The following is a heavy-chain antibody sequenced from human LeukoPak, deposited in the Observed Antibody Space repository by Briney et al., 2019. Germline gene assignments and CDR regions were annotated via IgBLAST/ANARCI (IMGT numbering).Heavy chain of an antibody. J-gene: IGHJ4*02. D-gene: IGHD3-9*01. Sequence: GRSLRLSCAASGFTFSSYAMHWVRQAPGKGLEWVAVISYDGSNKYYADSVKGRFTISRDNSKNTLYLQMNSLSAEDTAIYYCAKWGDYDVLTGYYDSDYWGQGTLVTVSS. CDR1: GFTFSSYA. V-gene: IGHV3-30-3*02. CDR3: AKWGDYDVLTGYYDSDY. CDR2: ISYDGSNK.